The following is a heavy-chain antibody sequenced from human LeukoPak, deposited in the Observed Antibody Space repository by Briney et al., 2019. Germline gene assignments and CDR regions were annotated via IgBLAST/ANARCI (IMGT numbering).Heavy chain of an antibody. CDR1: GGSINSYF. Sequence: PSETLSLTCTVSGGSINSYFWSWIRQSAGKGLEWIGRIYTSGSTPDYSPSLKSRVTMSIDTSKNQFSLQLSSVTAADTAVYYCATSPPVVPAAITAFDIWGQGTMVTVSS. D-gene: IGHD2-2*01. J-gene: IGHJ3*02. CDR2: IYTSGSTP. V-gene: IGHV4-4*07. CDR3: ATSPPVVPAAITAFDI.